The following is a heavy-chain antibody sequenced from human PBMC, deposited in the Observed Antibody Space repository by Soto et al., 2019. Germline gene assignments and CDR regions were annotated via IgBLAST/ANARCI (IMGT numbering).Heavy chain of an antibody. Sequence: SETLSLTCTVSGGSISSSSYYWGWIRQPPGKGLEWIGSIYYSGSTYYNPSLKSRVTISVDTSKNQFSLKLSSVTAADTAVYYCARERGYCSGGSCQVDYWGQGTLVTVSS. CDR1: GGSISSSSYY. CDR2: IYYSGST. V-gene: IGHV4-39*02. CDR3: ARERGYCSGGSCQVDY. D-gene: IGHD2-15*01. J-gene: IGHJ4*02.